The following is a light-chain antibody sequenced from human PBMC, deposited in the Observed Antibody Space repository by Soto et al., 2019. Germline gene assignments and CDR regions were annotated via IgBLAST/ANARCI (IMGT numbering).Light chain of an antibody. CDR2: DVR. Sequence: QSVLTQPASVSGSPGQSITISCPGTSRDGGAYDYVSWYQQHPGKAPKLMIYDVRNRPSGVSNRFSGSKSGNTASLTISGLQADDEAEYYCRSYTTSRTGVFGSGTKVTVL. V-gene: IGLV2-14*01. J-gene: IGLJ1*01. CDR3: RSYTTSRTGV. CDR1: SRDGGAYDY.